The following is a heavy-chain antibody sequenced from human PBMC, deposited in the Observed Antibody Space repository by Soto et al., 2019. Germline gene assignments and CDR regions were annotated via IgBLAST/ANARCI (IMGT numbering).Heavy chain of an antibody. Sequence: QVTLKESGPVLVKPTETLTLTCTVSGFSLTNARMGVSWIRQPPGKALEWLAHIFSDDEKACSTSLKSRLTIYKNTTKSQVVLTMTKMDPVDTATYYCARKGIFWRLDRYYFDHLGQGTLVTVSS. J-gene: IGHJ4*02. CDR2: IFSDDEK. D-gene: IGHD2-21*01. CDR3: ARKGIFWRLDRYYFDH. V-gene: IGHV2-26*01. CDR1: GFSLTNARMG.